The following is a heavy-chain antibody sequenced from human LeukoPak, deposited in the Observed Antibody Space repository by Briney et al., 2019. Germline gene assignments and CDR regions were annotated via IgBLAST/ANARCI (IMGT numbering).Heavy chain of an antibody. CDR1: GFTVSSNY. CDR2: IYSGGST. D-gene: IGHD3-10*01. Sequence: GGSLRLSCAASGFTVSSNYMSWVRQAPGKGLGWVSVIYSGGSTYYADSVKGRFTISRDNSKNTLYLQMNSLRAEDTAVYYCARGSGSYRTPYYYMDVWGTGTTVTVSS. V-gene: IGHV3-53*01. CDR3: ARGSGSYRTPYYYMDV. J-gene: IGHJ6*03.